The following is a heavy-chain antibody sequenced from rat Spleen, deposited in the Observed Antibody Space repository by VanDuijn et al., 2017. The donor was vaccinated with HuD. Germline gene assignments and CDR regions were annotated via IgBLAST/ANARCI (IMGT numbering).Heavy chain of an antibody. Sequence: QVQLKESGPGLVQSSQTLSLTCSVSGFSISSNSVHWVRQPPGKGLEWMGGIWGDGSTDYNSALKSRLSISRDTSKSQVFLKMNSLQTDDTAIYFCTRWELGAPFDYWGQGVMVTVSS. CDR3: TRWELGAPFDY. J-gene: IGHJ2*01. D-gene: IGHD5-1*01. CDR2: IWGDGST. V-gene: IGHV2-1*01. CDR1: GFSISSNS.